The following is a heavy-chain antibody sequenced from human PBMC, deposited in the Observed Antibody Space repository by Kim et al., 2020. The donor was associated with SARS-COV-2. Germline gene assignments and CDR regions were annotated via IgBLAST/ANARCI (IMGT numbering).Heavy chain of an antibody. CDR1: GYTFGTYG. CDR2: ISGYNGNT. CDR3: ARDDDHGDGYPRGWFDP. V-gene: IGHV1-18*01. J-gene: IGHJ5*02. D-gene: IGHD4-17*01. Sequence: ASVKVFCKASGYTFGTYGISWVRQAPGQGLEWMGRISGYNGNTNYVQKLQGRVTMTTDTSTNTAYMELRSLRSDDTAVYYCARDDDHGDGYPRGWFDPWGQGTLVTVSS.